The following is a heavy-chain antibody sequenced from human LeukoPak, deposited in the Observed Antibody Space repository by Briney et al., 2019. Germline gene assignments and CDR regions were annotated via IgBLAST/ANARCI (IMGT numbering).Heavy chain of an antibody. V-gene: IGHV3-30*02. CDR1: GFTLSTYG. CDR3: ARSLTMVRGYDY. CDR2: IQFDGSNK. D-gene: IGHD3-10*01. J-gene: IGHJ4*02. Sequence: GGSLRLSCAASGFTLSTYGIHWVRQAPGKGLEWVAFIQFDGSNKYYADSVKGRFTISRDNSKNTLYLQMNSLRAEDTAVYYCARSLTMVRGYDYWGQGTLVTVSS.